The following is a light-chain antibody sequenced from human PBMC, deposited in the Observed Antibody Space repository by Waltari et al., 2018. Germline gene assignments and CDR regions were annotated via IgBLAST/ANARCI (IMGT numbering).Light chain of an antibody. J-gene: IGLJ1*01. CDR3: CSWGGDGTYV. Sequence: QSALTQPASVSGSPGQSITISCTGTSSDGGGYNFVSWYQQHPGKAPKLRIFDVNKRPSGVSDRFSGSKSGNAASLTISGLQAEDEADYYCCSWGGDGTYVFGTGSKVTVL. CDR1: SSDGGGYNF. CDR2: DVN. V-gene: IGLV2-23*02.